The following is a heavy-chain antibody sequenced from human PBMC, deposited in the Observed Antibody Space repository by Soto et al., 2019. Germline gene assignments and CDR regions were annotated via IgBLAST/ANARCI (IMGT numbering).Heavy chain of an antibody. D-gene: IGHD3-22*01. CDR3: ASDRYYDSSGYYYEIDY. CDR1: GYTFTSYY. J-gene: IGHJ4*02. V-gene: IGHV1-46*01. Sequence: ASVKVSCKASGYTFTSYYMHWVRQAPGQGLEWMGIINPSGGSTSYAQKFQGRVTMTRDTSTSTVYMELSSPRSEDTAVYYCASDRYYDSSGYYYEIDYWGQGTLLTVSS. CDR2: INPSGGST.